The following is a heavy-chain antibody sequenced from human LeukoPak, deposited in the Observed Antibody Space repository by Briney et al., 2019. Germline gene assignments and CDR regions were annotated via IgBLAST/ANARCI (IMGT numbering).Heavy chain of an antibody. CDR2: IKQDGSEK. V-gene: IGHV3-7*01. J-gene: IGHJ5*02. Sequence: GGSLRLSCAASGFTFSSYSMNWVRQAPGKGLEWVANIKQDGSEKYYVDSVKGRFTISRDNAKNSLYLQMNSLRAEDTAVYYCARTYNWNDSGWFDPWGQGTLVTVSS. CDR3: ARTYNWNDSGWFDP. D-gene: IGHD1-1*01. CDR1: GFTFSSYS.